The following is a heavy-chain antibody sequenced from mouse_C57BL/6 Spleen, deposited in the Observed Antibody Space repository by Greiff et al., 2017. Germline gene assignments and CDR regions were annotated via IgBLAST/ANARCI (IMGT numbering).Heavy chain of an antibody. CDR3: ARYDYDGAWFAY. Sequence: QVQLQQPGTELVKPGASVKLSCKASGYTFTSYWMHWVQQRPGQGLEWIGNINPSNGGTNYNEKFKSKATLTVDKSSSTAYMQLSSLTSEDSAVYYCARYDYDGAWFAYWGQGTLVTVSA. CDR1: GYTFTSYW. CDR2: INPSNGGT. D-gene: IGHD2-4*01. V-gene: IGHV1-53*01. J-gene: IGHJ3*01.